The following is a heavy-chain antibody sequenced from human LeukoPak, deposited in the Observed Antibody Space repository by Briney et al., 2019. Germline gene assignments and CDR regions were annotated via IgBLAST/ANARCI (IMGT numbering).Heavy chain of an antibody. CDR2: ISSSGSTI. J-gene: IGHJ1*01. Sequence: GGSPRLSCAASGFTFSDYYMSWIRQAPGKGLEWVSYISSSGSTIYYADSVKGRFTISRDNAKNSLYLQMNSLRAEDTAVYYCATHRQSSHPRGYFQHWGQGTLVTVSS. CDR1: GFTFSDYY. D-gene: IGHD6-13*01. V-gene: IGHV3-11*01. CDR3: ATHRQSSHPRGYFQH.